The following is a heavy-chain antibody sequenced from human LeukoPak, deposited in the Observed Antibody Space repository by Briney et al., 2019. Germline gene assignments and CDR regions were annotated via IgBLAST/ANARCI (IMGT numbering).Heavy chain of an antibody. D-gene: IGHD2-2*01. CDR1: GGSFSDYY. V-gene: IGHV4-34*01. CDR3: ARAVVDIVVVPAALRNFDY. CDR2: INHSGST. J-gene: IGHJ4*02. Sequence: SETLSLTCAVYGGSFSDYYWSWIRQPPGKGLEWIGEINHSGSTNYNPSLKSRVTISVDTSKNQFSLKLSSVTAADTAVYYCARAVVDIVVVPAALRNFDYWGQGTLVTVSS.